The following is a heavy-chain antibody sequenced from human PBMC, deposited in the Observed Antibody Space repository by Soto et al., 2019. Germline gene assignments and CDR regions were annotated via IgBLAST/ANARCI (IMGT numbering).Heavy chain of an antibody. D-gene: IGHD3-16*01. CDR3: AEDWSGGAFDV. CDR1: GFSFSVFA. J-gene: IGHJ3*01. Sequence: EVDLLESGGGLAQPGGSRRLSCAASGFSFSVFAMSWVRQAPGKGLEWVSRISGSGGSTYYADSVKGRFTISRDNSKNILYLQMNSLRGEDTAVYYCAEDWSGGAFDVWGQGTMVIVSS. V-gene: IGHV3-23*01. CDR2: ISGSGGST.